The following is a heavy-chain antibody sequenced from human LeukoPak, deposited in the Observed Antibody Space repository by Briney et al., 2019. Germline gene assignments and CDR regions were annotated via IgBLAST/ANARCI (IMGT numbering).Heavy chain of an antibody. Sequence: SETLSLTCTVSGGSISSYYWSWIRQPPGKGLEWIGYIYYSGSTNYSPSLKSRVTISVDTSKNQFSLKLSSVTAADTAVYYCARHGENYDYVWGSYRSYCFDYWGQGTLVTVSS. V-gene: IGHV4-59*08. CDR1: GGSISSYY. D-gene: IGHD3-16*02. CDR2: IYYSGST. CDR3: ARHGENYDYVWGSYRSYCFDY. J-gene: IGHJ4*02.